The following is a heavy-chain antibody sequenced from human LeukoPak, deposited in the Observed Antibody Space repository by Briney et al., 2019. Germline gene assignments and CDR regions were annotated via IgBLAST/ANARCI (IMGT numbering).Heavy chain of an antibody. D-gene: IGHD5-18*01. V-gene: IGHV2-5*01. CDR1: GFSLRTSGVG. J-gene: IGHJ4*02. CDR2: IFYNDDK. Sequence: ESGPTLVNPTQTLTLTCTFSGFSLRTSGVGVGWIRQTPGKALEWLALIFYNDDKRYSPSLKSRLTITKDTSKNQVVLTMTNMDPVDTATYYCSHIFLNSFGYPSYFDYWGQGTLVTVSS. CDR3: SHIFLNSFGYPSYFDY.